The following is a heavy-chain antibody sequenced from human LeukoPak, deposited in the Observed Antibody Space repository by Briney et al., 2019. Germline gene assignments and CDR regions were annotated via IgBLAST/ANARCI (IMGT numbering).Heavy chain of an antibody. CDR1: GYSISRDYY. J-gene: IGHJ3*02. D-gene: IGHD2-2*01. V-gene: IGHV4-38-2*02. Sequence: SETLSLTCTVSGYSISRDYYWGWIRQPPGEGLEWIGSIYHSGDTHYSPSLRSRVTISVDTSKNQFSLKLRSVTAADTAVYYCARVHIVVVPATMSPDAFDIWGQGTMVTVSS. CDR2: IYHSGDT. CDR3: ARVHIVVVPATMSPDAFDI.